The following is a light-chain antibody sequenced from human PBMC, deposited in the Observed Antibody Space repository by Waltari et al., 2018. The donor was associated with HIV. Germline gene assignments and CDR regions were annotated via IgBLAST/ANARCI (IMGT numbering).Light chain of an antibody. CDR3: QQYDTLYT. J-gene: IGKJ2*01. CDR2: AAS. Sequence: DIQVTQSPSSLSASVGDRVTITCQASQDIGKYLNWYQQKPGKVPKLLIYAASSLQPGVPSRFSGSGSGTYFTFAISSMQPEDVGTDYCQQYDTLYTFGQGT. V-gene: IGKV1-33*01. CDR1: QDIGKY.